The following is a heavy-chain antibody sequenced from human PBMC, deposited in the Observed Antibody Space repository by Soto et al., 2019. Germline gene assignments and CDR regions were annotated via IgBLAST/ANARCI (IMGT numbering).Heavy chain of an antibody. CDR3: AKGKISTTTYTSFDS. D-gene: IGHD1-26*01. V-gene: IGHV3-9*01. J-gene: IGHJ5*01. Sequence: DVQLVESGGGLVQPGRSLRLSCAASGFRFDDYAMHWVRQAPGKGLEWVSGISYNSGSIGYADSVKGRFTISRDNFKSAVHLHMNSLRAEDTAIYYCAKGKISTTTYTSFDSWGRGTLVSVSS. CDR2: ISYNSGSI. CDR1: GFRFDDYA.